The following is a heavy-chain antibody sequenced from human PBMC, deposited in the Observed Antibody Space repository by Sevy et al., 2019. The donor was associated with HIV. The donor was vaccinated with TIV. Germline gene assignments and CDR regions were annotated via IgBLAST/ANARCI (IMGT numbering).Heavy chain of an antibody. V-gene: IGHV3-30-3*01. CDR2: ISYDGSNK. D-gene: IGHD2-8*02. J-gene: IGHJ4*01. CDR1: VFTFSSYA. CDR3: ARDISRTPWYYFDY. Sequence: GGSLRLSCAASVFTFSSYAMHWVRQAPGKGLEWVAVISYDGSNKYYVDSVKGRFTISRDNSKNTLYLQMNSLRAEDTAVYYCARDISRTPWYYFDYWGQGTLVTVSS.